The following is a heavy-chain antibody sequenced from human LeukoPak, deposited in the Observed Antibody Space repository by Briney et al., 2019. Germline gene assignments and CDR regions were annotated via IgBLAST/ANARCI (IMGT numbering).Heavy chain of an antibody. Sequence: ASVKVSCKASGYTFTSYDINWVRQATGQGLEWMGWMNPNSGNTGYAQKFQGRVTMTRDTSISTAYMELSRLRSDDTAVYYCARDMTTVTRLDYWGQGTLVTVSS. D-gene: IGHD4-11*01. V-gene: IGHV1-8*01. J-gene: IGHJ4*02. CDR1: GYTFTSYD. CDR3: ARDMTTVTRLDY. CDR2: MNPNSGNT.